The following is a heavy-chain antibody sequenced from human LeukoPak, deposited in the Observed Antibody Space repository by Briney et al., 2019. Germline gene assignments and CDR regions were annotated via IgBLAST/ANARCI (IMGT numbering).Heavy chain of an antibody. CDR3: ARRLGSSSWYY. Sequence: SETLSLTCTVSGYSISSGYYWGWIRQPPGKGLEWIGYIYYSGSTNYNPSLKSRVTISVDTSKNQFSLKLSSVTAADTAVYYCARRLGSSSWYYWGQGTLVAVSS. V-gene: IGHV4-38-2*02. D-gene: IGHD6-13*01. CDR2: IYYSGST. J-gene: IGHJ4*02. CDR1: GYSISSGYY.